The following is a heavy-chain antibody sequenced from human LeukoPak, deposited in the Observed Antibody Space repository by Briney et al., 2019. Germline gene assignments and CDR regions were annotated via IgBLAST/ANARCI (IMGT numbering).Heavy chain of an antibody. D-gene: IGHD4-17*01. CDR2: IYYSGST. J-gene: IGHJ4*02. CDR3: ARESGYGDYDY. Sequence: SETLSLTCTVSGGSINSSYYYWGWIRQPPGKGLEWIGSIYYSGSTYYNPSLKSRVTISVDTSKNQFSLKLSSVTAADTAVYYCARESGYGDYDYWGQGTLVTVSS. CDR1: GGSINSSYYY. V-gene: IGHV4-39*07.